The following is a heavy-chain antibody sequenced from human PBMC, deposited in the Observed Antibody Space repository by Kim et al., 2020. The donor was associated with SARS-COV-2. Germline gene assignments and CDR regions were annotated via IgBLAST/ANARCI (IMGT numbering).Heavy chain of an antibody. D-gene: IGHD4-17*01. CDR1: GFTFSSYA. CDR2: ISGSGGST. V-gene: IGHV3-23*01. J-gene: IGHJ4*02. CDR3: ATGDYGDYGGGLYYFDY. Sequence: GGSLRLSCAASGFTFSSYAMSWVRQAPGKGLEWVSAISGSGGSTYYADSVKGRFTISRDNSKNTLYLQMNSLRAEDTAVYYCATGDYGDYGGGLYYFDYWGQGTLVTVSS.